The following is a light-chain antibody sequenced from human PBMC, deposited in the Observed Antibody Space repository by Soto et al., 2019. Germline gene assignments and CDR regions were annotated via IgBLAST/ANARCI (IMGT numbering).Light chain of an antibody. CDR2: GNN. J-gene: IGLJ2*01. Sequence: QSVLTQPPSVSGAPGQRVTISCTGSSSNIGACYHVHWYQQLPGTAPKLLIYGNNNRPSGVPDRFSGSKSGTSATLGITGLQTGDEADYYCGTWDYSLSAGHVVFGGGTKLTVL. CDR3: GTWDYSLSAGHVV. CDR1: SSNIGACYH. V-gene: IGLV1-40*01.